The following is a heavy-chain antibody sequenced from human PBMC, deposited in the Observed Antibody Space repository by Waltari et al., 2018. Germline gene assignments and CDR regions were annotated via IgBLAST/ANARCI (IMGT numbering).Heavy chain of an antibody. D-gene: IGHD3-10*01. CDR2: NHCGRST. Sequence: QLQLQESGPGLVKPSETLSLTCTVSGGSISSSSYYWGWIRQPPGQGLEWSGSNHCGRSTYSNPTLKSRVTVSVDSAKNQCSLKLSAVAAADAAVYYCAGGRRVQGGRYPYYFDYWGQGTLVTVSS. J-gene: IGHJ4*02. CDR3: AGGRRVQGGRYPYYFDY. CDR1: GGSISSSSYY. V-gene: IGHV4-39*07.